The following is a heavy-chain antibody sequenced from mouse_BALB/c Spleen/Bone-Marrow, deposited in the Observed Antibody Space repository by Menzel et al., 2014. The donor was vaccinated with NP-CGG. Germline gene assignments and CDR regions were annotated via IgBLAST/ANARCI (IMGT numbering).Heavy chain of an antibody. CDR2: INPYNDGT. Sequence: EVQLQQSGPELVKPGASVKMSCKASGYAFTSYVMHWVKQKPGQGLEWIGNINPYNDGTKYNEKFKGKATLTSDKSSSTAYMELSSLTSEDSAVYYCARSLYGYDWYFDVWGPGTTVTVSS. V-gene: IGHV1-14*01. CDR1: GYAFTSYV. CDR3: ARSLYGYDWYFDV. J-gene: IGHJ1*01. D-gene: IGHD2-2*01.